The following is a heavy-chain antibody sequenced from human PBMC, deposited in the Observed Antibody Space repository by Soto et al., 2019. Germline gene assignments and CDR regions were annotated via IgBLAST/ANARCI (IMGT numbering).Heavy chain of an antibody. CDR1: GFTFSSYG. V-gene: IGHV3-30*18. J-gene: IGHJ3*02. CDR2: ISYDGSNK. Sequence: GGSLRLSCAASGFTFSSYGMHWVRQAPGKGLEWVAVISYDGSNKYYADSVKGRFTISRDNSKNTLYLQMNSLRAEDTAVYYCAKGVDYYDSSGYYFAASDIWGQGTMVTVSS. D-gene: IGHD3-22*01. CDR3: AKGVDYYDSSGYYFAASDI.